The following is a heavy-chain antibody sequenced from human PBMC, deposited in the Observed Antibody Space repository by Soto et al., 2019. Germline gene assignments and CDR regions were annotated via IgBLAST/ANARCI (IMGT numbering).Heavy chain of an antibody. V-gene: IGHV4-61*01. Sequence: PSETLSLTCSVPGGSVSDKTYYWSWIRQPPGKRMEWIGYVYYSGTTNYNPSLNSRVTISVDLSKNQFSLRLSSVTTAATAIYYCARTTDVPNSLRSRYFFDYWGQGTLVTVSS. CDR3: ARTTDVPNSLRSRYFFDY. CDR2: VYYSGTT. D-gene: IGHD4-17*01. J-gene: IGHJ4*02. CDR1: GGSVSDKTYY.